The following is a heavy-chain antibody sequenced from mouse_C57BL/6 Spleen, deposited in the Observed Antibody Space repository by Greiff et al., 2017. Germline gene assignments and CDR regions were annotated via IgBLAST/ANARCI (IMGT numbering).Heavy chain of an antibody. J-gene: IGHJ4*01. V-gene: IGHV1-7*01. CDR3: ARSGTDYYAMDY. CDR1: GYTFTSYW. D-gene: IGHD4-1*01. Sequence: QVQLQQSGAELAKPGASVKLSCKASGYTFTSYWMHWVKQRPEQGLEWIGYINPSSGYTKYNQKFKDKATLTADKSSSTAYMQLSRLTYEDSAFYYCARSGTDYYAMDYWGQGTSVTVSA. CDR2: INPSSGYT.